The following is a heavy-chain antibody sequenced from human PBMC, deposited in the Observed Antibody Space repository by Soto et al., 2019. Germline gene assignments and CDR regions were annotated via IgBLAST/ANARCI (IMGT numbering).Heavy chain of an antibody. CDR3: ARDGDVNTGFGKDY. D-gene: IGHD3-16*01. CDR2: IWHDGGNK. V-gene: IGHV3-33*01. J-gene: IGHJ4*02. CDR1: GFTFSSYG. Sequence: EGSLRLSCAASGFTFSSYGMHWVRQAPGKGLEWVAFIWHDGGNKFYAESVKGRFTISRDNSKNTLYLQMTSLSAEDTAMYYCARDGDVNTGFGKDYWGQGTLVTVSS.